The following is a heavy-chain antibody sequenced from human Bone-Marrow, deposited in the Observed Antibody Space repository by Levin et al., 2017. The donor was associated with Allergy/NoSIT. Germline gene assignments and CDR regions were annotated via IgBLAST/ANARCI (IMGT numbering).Heavy chain of an antibody. CDR1: GASFSGYY. Sequence: ESLKISCTVYGASFSGYYWSWIRQSPGKGLEWIGEINHSGGTNYSPSLKSRVTLSVDTSNFQFSLKLRSVTAADTAVYYCVRDYVPKPTVTVEYGAFDIWGPGTVVSVSS. CDR2: INHSGGT. D-gene: IGHD4-17*01. CDR3: VRDYVPKPTVTVEYGAFDI. V-gene: IGHV4-34*01. J-gene: IGHJ3*02.